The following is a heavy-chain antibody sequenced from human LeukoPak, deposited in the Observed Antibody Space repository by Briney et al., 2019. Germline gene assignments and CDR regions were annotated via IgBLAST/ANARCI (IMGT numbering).Heavy chain of an antibody. CDR3: AREGGDYVSDY. Sequence: GGSLRLSCAASGFTFSSYAMSWVRQAPGKGLEWVSGISGSGGSTYYADSVKGRFTISRDNSKNTLYLQMNSLSAEDTAVYYCAREGGDYVSDYWGQGTLVIVSS. CDR2: ISGSGGST. J-gene: IGHJ4*02. CDR1: GFTFSSYA. D-gene: IGHD4-17*01. V-gene: IGHV3-23*01.